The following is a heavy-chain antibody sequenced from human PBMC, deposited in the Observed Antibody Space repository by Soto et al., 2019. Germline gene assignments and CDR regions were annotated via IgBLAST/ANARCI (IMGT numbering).Heavy chain of an antibody. CDR3: ASTYSGYEDFDY. CDR2: ISWNSAYI. CDR1: GFTFDDYA. Sequence: EVQLVESGGGLVQPGRSLRLSCVASGFTFDDYAMHWVRQVPGKGLEWVSVISWNSAYIGYADSVKGRFTISRDNAKNSVSLQMNSLRTEDTALYYCASTYSGYEDFDYWGQGTLVIVSS. D-gene: IGHD5-12*01. J-gene: IGHJ4*02. V-gene: IGHV3-9*01.